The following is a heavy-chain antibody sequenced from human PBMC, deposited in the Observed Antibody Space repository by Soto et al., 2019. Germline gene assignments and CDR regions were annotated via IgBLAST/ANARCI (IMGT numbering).Heavy chain of an antibody. D-gene: IGHD3-16*02. CDR3: ANALGELSPESYDY. CDR2: ISYDGSDK. Sequence: QEQLVESGGGVVQPGRSLRLSCAASGFTFSSYAMHWVRQAPGKGLEWVAVISYDGSDKYHADSVKGRFTISRDNSKNTVNLQMNSLRADDTAVYYCANALGELSPESYDYWGQGALITVSS. J-gene: IGHJ4*02. V-gene: IGHV3-30*18. CDR1: GFTFSSYA.